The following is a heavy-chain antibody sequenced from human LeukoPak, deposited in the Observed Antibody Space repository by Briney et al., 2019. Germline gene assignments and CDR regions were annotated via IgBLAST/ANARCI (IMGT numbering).Heavy chain of an antibody. D-gene: IGHD5-18*01. Sequence: GGSLRLSCAASGFTFSSNAMSWVRQAPGKGLEWVSAISGSGRSTYNADSVKGRFTISRDNSKNTLYLQVNSLRAEDTAVYYCAKDTADTAMVFDYWGQGTLVTVSS. CDR3: AKDTADTAMVFDY. CDR1: GFTFSSNA. CDR2: ISGSGRST. J-gene: IGHJ4*02. V-gene: IGHV3-23*01.